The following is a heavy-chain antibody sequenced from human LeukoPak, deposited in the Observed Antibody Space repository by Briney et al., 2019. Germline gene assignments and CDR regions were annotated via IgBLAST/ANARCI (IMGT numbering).Heavy chain of an antibody. V-gene: IGHV3-64*01. CDR3: ARDRLYKAFDY. CDR1: GFTFSSYA. D-gene: IGHD3-16*01. J-gene: IGHJ4*02. Sequence: PGGSLRLSCAASGFTFSSYAMHWVRQAPGKGLEYVSAISSNGGSTYYANSVKGRFTISRDIAKNSLYLQMDSLRAEDTAVYYCARDRLYKAFDYWGQGTLVTVSS. CDR2: ISSNGGST.